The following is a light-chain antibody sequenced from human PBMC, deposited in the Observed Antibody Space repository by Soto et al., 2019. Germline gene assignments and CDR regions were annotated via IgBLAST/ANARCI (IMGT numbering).Light chain of an antibody. CDR1: QSISTW. Sequence: DIQMTQSPSTLSASVGDRVTITCRASQSISTWLAWYQQKPGKAPKVLIYKASNLESGVPSRFSGSGSGTEFTLTISSLQPDDFATYYCHQYSTYYRTFGQGTKVEIK. J-gene: IGKJ1*01. V-gene: IGKV1-5*03. CDR2: KAS. CDR3: HQYSTYYRT.